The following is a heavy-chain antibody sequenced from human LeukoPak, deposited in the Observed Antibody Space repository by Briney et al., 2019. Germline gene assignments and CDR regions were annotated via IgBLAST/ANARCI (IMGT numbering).Heavy chain of an antibody. CDR3: ARSTGEWDYYYYMDV. CDR1: GGTFSSYA. CDR2: IIPIFGTA. Sequence: SVKVSCKASGGTFSSYAISWVRQAPGQGLEWMGGIIPIFGTANCAQKFQGRVTITADESTSTAYMELSSLRSEDTAVYYCARSTGEWDYYYYMDVWGKGTTVTVSS. V-gene: IGHV1-69*13. J-gene: IGHJ6*03. D-gene: IGHD7-27*01.